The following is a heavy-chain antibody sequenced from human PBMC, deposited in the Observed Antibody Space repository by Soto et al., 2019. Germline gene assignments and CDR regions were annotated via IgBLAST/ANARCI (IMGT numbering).Heavy chain of an antibody. CDR1: GYTFTSYD. Sequence: ASVKVSCKASGYTFTSYDINWVRQATGQGLEWMGWMNPNSGNPGYVQKFQGRVTLTRNTSISTAYMELSSLRSEDTAGYYCARAQWVYGGYDDHYYYYMDVWGKGTTVTVSS. V-gene: IGHV1-8*01. J-gene: IGHJ6*03. CDR2: MNPNSGNP. D-gene: IGHD5-12*01. CDR3: ARAQWVYGGYDDHYYYYMDV.